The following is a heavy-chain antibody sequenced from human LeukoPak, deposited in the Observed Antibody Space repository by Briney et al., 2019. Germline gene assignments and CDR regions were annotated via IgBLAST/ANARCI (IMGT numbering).Heavy chain of an antibody. D-gene: IGHD3-3*01. J-gene: IGHJ4*02. Sequence: GGSLRLSCAASGFTFSSYSMNWVRQAPGKGLEWVSYISSSSSTIYYADSVKGRFTISRDNSKNTLYLQMNSLRAEDTAVYYCAKAGYDFWTAIDYWGQGTLVTVSS. CDR3: AKAGYDFWTAIDY. CDR2: ISSSSSTI. V-gene: IGHV3-48*01. CDR1: GFTFSSYS.